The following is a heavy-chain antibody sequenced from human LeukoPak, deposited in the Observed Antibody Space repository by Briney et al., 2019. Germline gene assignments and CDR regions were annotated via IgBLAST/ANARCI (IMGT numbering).Heavy chain of an antibody. CDR1: GYTFTSYG. J-gene: IGHJ5*02. V-gene: IGHV1-18*04. D-gene: IGHD2-2*01. CDR3: ARARYCSSTSCYVPDWFDP. CDR2: ISAYDGNT. Sequence: ASVRVSCKASGYTFTSYGFTWVRQAPGQGLEWMGWISAYDGNTNYAQKLQGRVTMTTDTSTSTAYMELRSLRSDDTAVYYCARARYCSSTSCYVPDWFDPWGQGTLVTVSS.